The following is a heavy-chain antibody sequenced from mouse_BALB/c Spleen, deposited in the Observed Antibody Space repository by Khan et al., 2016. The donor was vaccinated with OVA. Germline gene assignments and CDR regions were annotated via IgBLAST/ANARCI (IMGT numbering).Heavy chain of an antibody. CDR1: GYSITTDYA. CDR2: ISYSGNT. V-gene: IGHV3-2*02. CDR3: ARVYGGDFDY. D-gene: IGHD1-1*01. J-gene: IGHJ2*01. Sequence: EVQLQESGPGLVKPSQSLSLTCTVTGYSITTDYAWNWIRQFPGNKLEWMGYISYSGNTKYTPSFKSRISITRDTSKNQFFLQLKSVTTEDTARYYGARVYGGDFDYWGQGTTLTVSS.